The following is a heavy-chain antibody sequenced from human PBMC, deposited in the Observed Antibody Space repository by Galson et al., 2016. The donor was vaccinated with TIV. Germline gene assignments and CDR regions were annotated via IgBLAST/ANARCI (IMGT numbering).Heavy chain of an antibody. V-gene: IGHV1-69*13. CDR3: AKDPYIYGSYLDH. D-gene: IGHD5-18*01. CDR2: IIPIFGTT. J-gene: IGHJ4*02. CDR1: GVTFSNYA. Sequence: SVKVSCKASGVTFSNYAISWVRQAPGQGLEWMGGIIPIFGTTKYAQKFQGRVTITADESTRIVNMELSSLRSEDTAVYYCAKDPYIYGSYLDHWGQGTLVTVSS.